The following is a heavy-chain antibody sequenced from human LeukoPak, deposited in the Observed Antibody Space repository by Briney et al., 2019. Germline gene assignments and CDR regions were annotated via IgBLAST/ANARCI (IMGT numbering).Heavy chain of an antibody. D-gene: IGHD6-19*01. Sequence: WETLSLTCSVSGGSIRSCYWNWIRQPPGKGLEWIGYIYYSGSTNYNPSLKSRVSISVDTSKNQFSLKLRSVTAADTAVYYCATSSGWYERNTWGGWFDPWGQGTLVTVSS. CDR3: ATSSGWYERNTWGGWFDP. CDR2: IYYSGST. J-gene: IGHJ5*02. V-gene: IGHV4-59*01. CDR1: GGSIRSCY.